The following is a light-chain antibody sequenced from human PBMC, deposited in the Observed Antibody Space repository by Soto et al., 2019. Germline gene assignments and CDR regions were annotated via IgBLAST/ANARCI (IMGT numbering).Light chain of an antibody. CDR1: QDISNY. CDR3: QQYDNLPPYT. J-gene: IGKJ2*01. V-gene: IGKV1-33*01. Sequence: DIQMTQSPSSLSASVGDRVTITCQASQDISNYLNWYQQKPRKAPKLLIYDASNLETGVPSRFSGSGAGTHFTSTSSSLQPEDIATYYCQQYDNLPPYTFGQGTKLEIK. CDR2: DAS.